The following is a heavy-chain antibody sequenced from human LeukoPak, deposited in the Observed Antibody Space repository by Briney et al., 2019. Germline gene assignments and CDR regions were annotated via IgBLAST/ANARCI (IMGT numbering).Heavy chain of an antibody. D-gene: IGHD3-9*01. V-gene: IGHV3-23*01. J-gene: IGHJ5*02. CDR2: ISGSGGST. CDR1: GFTFSSYA. CDR3: AKKSSLIGYWNWFDP. Sequence: PGGSLRLSCAASGFTFSSYAMSWVRQAPGKGLEWVSAISGSGGSTYYADSVKGRFTISRDNSKNTLYLQMNSLRAEDTAVYYCAKKSSLIGYWNWFDPWGQGTLVSVSS.